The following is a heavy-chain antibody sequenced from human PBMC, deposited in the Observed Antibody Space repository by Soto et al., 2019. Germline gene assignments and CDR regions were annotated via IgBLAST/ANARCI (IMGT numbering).Heavy chain of an antibody. V-gene: IGHV3-7*03. Sequence: GGSLRLSCAASGFTFSSYWMSWVRQAPGKGLEWVANIKQDGSEKYYVDSVKGRFTISRDNAKNSLYLQMNSLRAEDTAVYYCASSRYGWGSYYYGMDVWGQGTTVTVSS. CDR2: IKQDGSEK. CDR3: ASSRYGWGSYYYGMDV. CDR1: GFTFSSYW. D-gene: IGHD2-8*02. J-gene: IGHJ6*02.